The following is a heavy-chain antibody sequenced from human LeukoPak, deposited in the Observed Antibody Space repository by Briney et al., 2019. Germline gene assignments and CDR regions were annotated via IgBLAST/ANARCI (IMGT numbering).Heavy chain of an antibody. D-gene: IGHD3-10*01. V-gene: IGHV1-69*13. CDR2: IIPIFGTA. J-gene: IGHJ4*02. CDR3: ARSSYGSDLRASYFDY. CDR1: GGTFSSYA. Sequence: GASVKVSCKASGGTFSSYAISWVRQAPGQGLEWMGGIIPIFGTANYAQKFQGRVTITADESTSTAYMELSSLRSEDTAVYYCARSSYGSDLRASYFDYWGQGTLVTVSS.